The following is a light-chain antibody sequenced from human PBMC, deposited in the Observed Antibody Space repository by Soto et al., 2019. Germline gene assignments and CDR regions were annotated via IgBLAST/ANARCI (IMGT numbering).Light chain of an antibody. V-gene: IGKV3-20*01. CDR3: QQYGSSSIT. J-gene: IGKJ5*01. Sequence: EIVLTQSPGTLSLSPGERATLSCRASQSVSSSYLAWYQQKPGQAPRLLIYGASSRATGIPDRFSGSGSGTYFTLTISILEPEDFAVYYCQQYGSSSITFGQGTRLEIK. CDR1: QSVSSSY. CDR2: GAS.